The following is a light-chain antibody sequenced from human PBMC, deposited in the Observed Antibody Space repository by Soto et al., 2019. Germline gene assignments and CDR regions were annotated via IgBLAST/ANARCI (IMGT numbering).Light chain of an antibody. J-gene: IGLJ1*01. CDR1: SSDVGSYNL. CDR3: CSYAGSRPYV. Sequence: HSALTQPASVSGSPGQSITISCTGTSSDVGSYNLVSWYQQHPGKAPKLMIYEVSKRPSGVSNRFSGSKSGNTASLTISGLQAEDEADYYCCSYAGSRPYVFGTGTKLTVL. V-gene: IGLV2-23*02. CDR2: EVS.